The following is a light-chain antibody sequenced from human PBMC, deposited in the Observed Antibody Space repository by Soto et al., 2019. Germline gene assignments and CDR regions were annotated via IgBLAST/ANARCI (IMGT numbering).Light chain of an antibody. CDR1: QEISGY. CDR3: QNRHWA. J-gene: IGKJ1*01. V-gene: IGKV1-9*01. CDR2: GVS. Sequence: IQLTQSPSSLSASVGDRVTITCRASQEISGYLAWYQQTPGKAPKLLIYGVSTLQDGVSSRFSGRCSGTDFSLTISSLEPEDFATYYCQNRHWAFGPGT.